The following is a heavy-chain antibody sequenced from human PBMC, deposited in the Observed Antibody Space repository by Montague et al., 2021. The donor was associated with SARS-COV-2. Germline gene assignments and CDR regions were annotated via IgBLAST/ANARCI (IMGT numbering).Heavy chain of an antibody. J-gene: IGHJ6*02. V-gene: IGHV4-39*01. D-gene: IGHD1-20*01. CDR2: IYYSGST. Sequence: SETLSLTCTVSGGSISSGSYYWGWIRQPPGKGLEWIGSIYYSGSTYYNPSLKSRVTISVDTSKNQFSLKLSSVTAADTAVYYCARRVTGTTVQYYYYGMDVWGQGTTVTVSS. CDR1: GGSISSGSYY. CDR3: ARRVTGTTVQYYYYGMDV.